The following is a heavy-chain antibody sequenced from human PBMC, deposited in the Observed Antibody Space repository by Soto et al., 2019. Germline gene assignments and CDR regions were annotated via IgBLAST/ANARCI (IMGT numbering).Heavy chain of an antibody. CDR1: GGTFSSYT. V-gene: IGHV1-69*02. J-gene: IGHJ4*02. D-gene: IGHD6-13*01. CDR2: IIPILGIA. Sequence: QVQLVQSGAEVKKPGSSVKVSCKASGGTFSSYTISWVRQAPGQGLEWMGRIIPILGIANYAQKFQGRVTITADKSTSTAYRELSSLRSEDTAVYYCARGAIAAAGTRRKDYWGQRTLVTVSS. CDR3: ARGAIAAAGTRRKDY.